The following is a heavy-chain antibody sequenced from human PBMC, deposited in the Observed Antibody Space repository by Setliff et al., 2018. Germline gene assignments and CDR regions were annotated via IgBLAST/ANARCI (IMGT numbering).Heavy chain of an antibody. J-gene: IGHJ3*01. CDR2: ISGYNGNT. Sequence: ASVKVSCKAYGYTFSRNYITRVRQAPGRGLEWMGWISGYNGNTEYAQNFRHKFTMTTDTSTSTAYMELMILIFDDTAIYYCARDLLRSRSWRPDVFDAWRQGTMVTVS. CDR3: ARDLLRSRSWRPDVFDA. CDR1: GYTFSRNY. V-gene: IGHV1-18*01. D-gene: IGHD6-13*01.